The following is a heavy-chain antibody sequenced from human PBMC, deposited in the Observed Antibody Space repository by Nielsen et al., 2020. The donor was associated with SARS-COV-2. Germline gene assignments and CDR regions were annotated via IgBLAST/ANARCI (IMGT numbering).Heavy chain of an antibody. CDR3: AKCHSPEQWLDGRNYYYYYMDV. CDR2: ISFDGSAT. D-gene: IGHD6-19*01. Sequence: GESLKISCIGSGFTFSDYGIHWVRQTPGKGLEWVAVISFDGSATYYAASVRGRFTISRDDSKNTLYLQMNSPRPEDTAVYYCAKCHSPEQWLDGRNYYYYYMDVWGKGTTVTVSS. V-gene: IGHV3-30*18. J-gene: IGHJ6*03. CDR1: GFTFSDYG.